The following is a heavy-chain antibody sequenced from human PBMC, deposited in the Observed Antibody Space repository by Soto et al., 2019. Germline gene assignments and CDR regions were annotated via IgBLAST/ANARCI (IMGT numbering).Heavy chain of an antibody. D-gene: IGHD3-16*01. J-gene: IGHJ6*03. V-gene: IGHV1-69*02. CDR3: ARGDVSNYYYYYMDV. Sequence: QVQLVQSGAEVKKPGSSLKVSCKASGGTFSSYTISWVRQAPGQGLEWMGRIIPILGIANYAQKFQGRVTITADKSTSTAYMELSSLRSEDTAVYYCARGDVSNYYYYYMDVWGKGTTVTVSS. CDR1: GGTFSSYT. CDR2: IIPILGIA.